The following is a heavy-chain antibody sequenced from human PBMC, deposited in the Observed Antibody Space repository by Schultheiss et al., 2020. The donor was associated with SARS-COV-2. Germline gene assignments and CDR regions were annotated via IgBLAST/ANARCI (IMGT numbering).Heavy chain of an antibody. CDR1: GGSFSGYY. V-gene: IGHV4-34*01. J-gene: IGHJ3*02. CDR3: ARVIVATPGGSCHFDI. CDR2: INHSGST. Sequence: SQTLSLTCAVYGGSFSGYYWSWIRQPPGKGLGWMGEINHSGSTNYNPSLKSRVTISVDTSKNQFSLKLSSVTAADTAVYYCARVIVATPGGSCHFDIWGQGTMVTVSS. D-gene: IGHD2-15*01.